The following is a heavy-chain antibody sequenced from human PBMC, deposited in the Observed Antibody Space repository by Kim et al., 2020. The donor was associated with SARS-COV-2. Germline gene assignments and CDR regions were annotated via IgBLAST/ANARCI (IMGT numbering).Heavy chain of an antibody. CDR3: AKVSGYSSSWEYNWFDP. D-gene: IGHD6-13*01. CDR1: GFTFSSYG. CDR2: ISYDGSNK. Sequence: GGSLRLSCAASGFTFSSYGMHWVRQAPGKGLEWVAVISYDGSNKYYADSVKGRFTISRDNSKNTLYLQMNSLRAEDTAVYYCAKVSGYSSSWEYNWFDPWGQGTLVTVSS. J-gene: IGHJ5*02. V-gene: IGHV3-30*18.